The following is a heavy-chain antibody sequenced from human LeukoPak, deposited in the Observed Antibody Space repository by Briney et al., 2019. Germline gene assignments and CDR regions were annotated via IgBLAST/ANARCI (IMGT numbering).Heavy chain of an antibody. Sequence: GGSLRLSCAASGFTFSSYGMHWVRQAPGKGLEWVAVIWYDGSNKYYADSVKGRFTISRDNSKNTLYLQMNSLRAEDTAVYYCARGVYSSSWPPAPGYWGQGTLVTVSS. CDR1: GFTFSSYG. J-gene: IGHJ4*02. CDR2: IWYDGSNK. D-gene: IGHD6-13*01. V-gene: IGHV3-33*01. CDR3: ARGVYSSSWPPAPGY.